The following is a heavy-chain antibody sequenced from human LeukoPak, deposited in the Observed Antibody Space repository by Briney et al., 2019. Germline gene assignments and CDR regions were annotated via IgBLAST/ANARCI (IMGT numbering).Heavy chain of an antibody. CDR2: INPNVGST. CDR1: GYTFTSYY. Sequence: ASVKVSCKASGYTFTSYYVHWVRQAPGQGLEWMGVINPNVGSTTYAQKFQGRVTMTRDTSTSTVYMELSSLRSEDTAVYYCARGLSGTSRVGNDYWGQGTLVTVSS. CDR3: ARGLSGTSRVGNDY. V-gene: IGHV1-46*01. D-gene: IGHD2-2*01. J-gene: IGHJ4*02.